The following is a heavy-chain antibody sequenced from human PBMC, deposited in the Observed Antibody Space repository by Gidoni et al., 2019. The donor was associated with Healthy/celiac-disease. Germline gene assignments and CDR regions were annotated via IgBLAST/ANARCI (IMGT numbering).Heavy chain of an antibody. CDR3: ARAGSSWYPYYFDY. CDR2: INHSGST. J-gene: IGHJ4*02. V-gene: IGHV4-34*01. CDR1: GGSFSGYY. D-gene: IGHD6-13*01. Sequence: QVQLQQWGAGLLKPSETLSLTCAVYGGSFSGYYWSWIRQPPGKGLEWIGEINHSGSTNYNPSLKSRVTISVDTSKNQFSLKLSSVTAADTAVYYCARAGSSWYPYYFDYWGQGTLVTVSS.